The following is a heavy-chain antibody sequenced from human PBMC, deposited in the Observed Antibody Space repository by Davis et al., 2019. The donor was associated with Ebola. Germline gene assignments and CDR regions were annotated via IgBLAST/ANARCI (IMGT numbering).Heavy chain of an antibody. CDR2: TYYRSKWYN. CDR1: GDSVSSNSGA. V-gene: IGHV6-1*01. Sequence: HSQTLSLTCAISGDSVSSNSGAWNWLRQSPSRGLEWLGRTYYRSKWYNDYAVSVKSRITINPDTAKNQVSLQMNSVTPEDTAVYYCARGWLQSGMDVWGKGTTVTVSS. J-gene: IGHJ6*04. CDR3: ARGWLQSGMDV. D-gene: IGHD6-19*01.